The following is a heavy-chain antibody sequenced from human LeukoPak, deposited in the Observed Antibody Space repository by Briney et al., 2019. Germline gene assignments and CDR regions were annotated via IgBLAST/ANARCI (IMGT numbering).Heavy chain of an antibody. D-gene: IGHD1-1*01. CDR2: IYYSGST. J-gene: IGHJ4*02. CDR1: GGSISSGDYY. Sequence: SETLSLTCTVSGGSISSGDYYWSWIRQPPGKGLEWIGYIYYSGSTYYNPSLKSRVTISVDTSKNQFSLKLTSVTAADTATYYCAREPAAYGRNGPPDYWGQGTLVIVSS. V-gene: IGHV4-30-4*01. CDR3: AREPAAYGRNGPPDY.